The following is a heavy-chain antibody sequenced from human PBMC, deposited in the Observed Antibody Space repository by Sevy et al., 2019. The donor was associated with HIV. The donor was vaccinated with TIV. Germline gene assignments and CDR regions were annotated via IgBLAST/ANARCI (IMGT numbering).Heavy chain of an antibody. CDR3: ARDQVGATDY. D-gene: IGHD1-26*01. CDR1: GGSISSYY. J-gene: IGHJ4*02. Sequence: SETLSLTCTVSGGSISSYYWSWIRQPPGKGLEWIGYIYYSGSTNYNPSLKSRVTISVDTSKNQFSLKLSSVTAADTAVYYCARDQVGATDYRGQGTLVTVSS. V-gene: IGHV4-59*01. CDR2: IYYSGST.